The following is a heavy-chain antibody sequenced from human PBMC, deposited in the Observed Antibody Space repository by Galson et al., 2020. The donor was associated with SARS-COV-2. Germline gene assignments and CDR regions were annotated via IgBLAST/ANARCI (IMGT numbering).Heavy chain of an antibody. V-gene: IGHV4-59*02. CDR3: AKVFGISGYYDGFDP. J-gene: IGHJ5*02. CDR1: GDSVTSYY. D-gene: IGHD3-22*01. Sequence: SETLSLTCSVSGDSVTSYYWSWIRQSPGKGLEWIAYLRHAGGSNYNPSLNSRVTMSVDTSKNQFSLRLTSVTAADTAGYYCAKVFGISGYYDGFDPGGQGTRVTVSP. CDR2: LRHAGGS.